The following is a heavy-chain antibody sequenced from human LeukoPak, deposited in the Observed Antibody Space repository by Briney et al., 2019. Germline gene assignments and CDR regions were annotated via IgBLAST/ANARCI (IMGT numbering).Heavy chain of an antibody. V-gene: IGHV3-7*01. CDR3: ARVGYSGYDFDY. CDR1: GFTFTSYG. Sequence: PGGSLRLSCAASGFTFTSYGMHWVRQAPGKGLEWVANIKQDGSEKYYVDSVKGRFTISRDNAKNSLYLQMNSLRAEDTAVYYCARVGYSGYDFDYWGQGTLVTVSS. D-gene: IGHD5-12*01. J-gene: IGHJ4*02. CDR2: IKQDGSEK.